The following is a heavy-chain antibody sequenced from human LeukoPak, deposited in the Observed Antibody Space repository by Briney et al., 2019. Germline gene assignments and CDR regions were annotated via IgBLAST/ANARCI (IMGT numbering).Heavy chain of an antibody. CDR3: SRRFRD. D-gene: IGHD5-24*01. V-gene: IGHV3-48*03. Sequence: PGGSLRLTCVGYGLTFRDFEMNWVRQPPGKGLEWVAHIRADGTTKWYADSVRGRFNIARDNARNSLFLQMNSLRAEDTATYYCSRRFRDWGQGILVTVSS. CDR1: GLTFRDFE. J-gene: IGHJ4*02. CDR2: IRADGTTK.